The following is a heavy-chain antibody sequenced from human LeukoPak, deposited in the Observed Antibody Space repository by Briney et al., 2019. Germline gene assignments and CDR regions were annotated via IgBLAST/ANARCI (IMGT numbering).Heavy chain of an antibody. Sequence: GGSLRLSCAASGFTFSSYSMNWVRQAPGKGLEWVSYISSSSSTIYYADSVKGRFTISRDNAKNSLYLQMNSLRAEDTAAYYCARDFEYYDFWSGYFVGDYWGQGTLVTVSS. CDR1: GFTFSSYS. J-gene: IGHJ4*02. CDR2: ISSSSSTI. D-gene: IGHD3-3*01. V-gene: IGHV3-48*01. CDR3: ARDFEYYDFWSGYFVGDY.